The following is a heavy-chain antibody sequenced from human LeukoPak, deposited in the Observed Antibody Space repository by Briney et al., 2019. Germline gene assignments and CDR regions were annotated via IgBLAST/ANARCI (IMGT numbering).Heavy chain of an antibody. J-gene: IGHJ6*03. CDR1: GYSISSGYY. CDR2: IYHSGST. D-gene: IGHD3-10*01. Sequence: SETLSLTCTVSGYSISSGYYWGWIRQPPEKGLEWIGSIYHSGSTYYNPSLKSRVTISVDTSKNQFSLKLSSVTAADTAVYYCARLRRYYGSGSYQIIAYRYYYMDVWGKGTTVTISS. V-gene: IGHV4-38-2*02. CDR3: ARLRRYYGSGSYQIIAYRYYYMDV.